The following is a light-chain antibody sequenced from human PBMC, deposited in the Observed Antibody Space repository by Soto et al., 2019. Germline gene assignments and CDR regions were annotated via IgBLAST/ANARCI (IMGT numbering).Light chain of an antibody. CDR1: MRDVGAYNL. CDR2: EVR. J-gene: IGLJ3*02. CDR3: SAYTARSTLV. V-gene: IGLV2-14*01. Sequence: QSALTQPASVSGSAGQSITISCSGTMRDVGAYNLVSWYQQHPGTAPKLIIYEVRNRPSGIPSRFSGSRSGNTASLTIAGLQSADEGDYYCSAYTARSTLVVGGGTKLTVL.